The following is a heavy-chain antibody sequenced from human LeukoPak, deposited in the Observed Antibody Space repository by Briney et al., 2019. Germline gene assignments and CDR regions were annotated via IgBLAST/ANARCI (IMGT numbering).Heavy chain of an antibody. CDR3: ARDSPIAAAADV. Sequence: GGSLRLSCAASVFTFSSYVMNWVRQAPGKGLGWVSYISSSSSTIYYADSVKGRFTISRDNAKNSMYLQMNSPRAEDTAVYYCARDSPIAAAADVWGKGTTVTVSS. D-gene: IGHD2-2*01. J-gene: IGHJ6*04. CDR1: VFTFSSYV. V-gene: IGHV3-48*01. CDR2: ISSSSSTI.